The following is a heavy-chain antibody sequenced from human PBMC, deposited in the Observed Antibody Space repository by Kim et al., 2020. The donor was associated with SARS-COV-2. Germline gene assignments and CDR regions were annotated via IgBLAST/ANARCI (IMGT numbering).Heavy chain of an antibody. Sequence: GGSLRLSCEVSGLTFSSYGMHWVRHAPGKGLEWVAAISNDGSNKDYADSLKGRFTISRDNSKNTLYLQMNSLSTEDTGVYYCAKSRVTRSASSDYWGQGTLVTGSS. CDR2: ISNDGSNK. CDR1: GLTFSSYG. D-gene: IGHD2-2*01. CDR3: AKSRVTRSASSDY. V-gene: IGHV3-30*18. J-gene: IGHJ4*02.